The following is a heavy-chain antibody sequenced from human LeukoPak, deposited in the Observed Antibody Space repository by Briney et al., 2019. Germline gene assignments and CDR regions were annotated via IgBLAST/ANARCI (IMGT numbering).Heavy chain of an antibody. D-gene: IGHD3-10*01. J-gene: IGHJ4*02. CDR3: ARDGSGSDFSLDY. CDR1: GFALRHFY. Sequence: PGGSLRLSCVASGFALRHFYMSWVRQAPGKGLEWVADIRPDGSDIYKVDSVRGRFTISRDNTKNSLFLQMNSLKDEDTAVYYCARDGSGSDFSLDYWGPGTPVTVSS. CDR2: IRPDGSDI. V-gene: IGHV3-7*04.